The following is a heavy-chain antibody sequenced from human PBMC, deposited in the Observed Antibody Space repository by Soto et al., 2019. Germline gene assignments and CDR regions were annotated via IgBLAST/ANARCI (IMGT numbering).Heavy chain of an antibody. Sequence: PGGSLRLSGLPSGFPFSDFYMTWIRQAPGKGLEWVSSITASGGAISYADSVKGRSTTSRDNAKNSPPLQMNSLRVEDTAVYSCAKISYREYFPHWGQGTLVTASS. CDR2: ITASGGAI. J-gene: IGHJ1*01. CDR3: AKISYREYFPH. CDR1: GFPFSDFY. V-gene: IGHV3-11*01.